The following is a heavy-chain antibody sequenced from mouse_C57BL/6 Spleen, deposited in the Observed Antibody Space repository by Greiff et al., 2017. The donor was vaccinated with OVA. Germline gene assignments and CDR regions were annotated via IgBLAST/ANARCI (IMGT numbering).Heavy chain of an antibody. Sequence: EVQVVESGGGLVKPGGSMKLSCAASGFTFSDAWMDWVRQSPEKGLEWVAEIRHKANNPATYYAESVKGRLTSSRDDAKSNVYLQMHSVGAEDTGIYYCAQYYCRSCDYAMDQWGQGTSVNVSS. CDR2: IRHKANNPAT. V-gene: IGHV6-6*01. CDR1: GFTFSDAW. CDR3: AQYYCRSCDYAMDQ. J-gene: IGHJ4*01. D-gene: IGHD1-1*01.